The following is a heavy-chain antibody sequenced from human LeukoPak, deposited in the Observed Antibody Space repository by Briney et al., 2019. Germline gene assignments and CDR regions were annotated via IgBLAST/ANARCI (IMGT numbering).Heavy chain of an antibody. CDR2: INSDGSST. D-gene: IGHD4-17*01. Sequence: GGSLRLSCAASGFTFSSYWMHWVRQAPGKGLVWVSRINSDGSSTSYADSVKGRFTISRDNAKNTLYLQMNSLRAEDTAVYYCAKVRVYGENWFDPWGQGTLVTVSS. J-gene: IGHJ5*02. V-gene: IGHV3-74*01. CDR3: AKVRVYGENWFDP. CDR1: GFTFSSYW.